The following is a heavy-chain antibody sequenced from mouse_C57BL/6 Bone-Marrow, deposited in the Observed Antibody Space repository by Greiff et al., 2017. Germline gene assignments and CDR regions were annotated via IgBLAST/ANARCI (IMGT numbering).Heavy chain of an antibody. Sequence: VQLVESGPGLVQPSQSLSITCTVSGFSLTSYGVHWVRQSPGKGLEWLGVIWSGGSTDYNAAFISRLSISKDNSKSQVFFKMNSLQADDTAIYYCARNGGLRRGYAMDYWGQGTSVTVSS. CDR3: ARNGGLRRGYAMDY. J-gene: IGHJ4*01. CDR2: IWSGGST. CDR1: GFSLTSYG. V-gene: IGHV2-2*01. D-gene: IGHD2-4*01.